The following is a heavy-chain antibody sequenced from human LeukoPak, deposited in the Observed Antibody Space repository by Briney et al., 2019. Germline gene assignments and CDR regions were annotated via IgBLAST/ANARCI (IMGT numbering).Heavy chain of an antibody. CDR1: GGSISSGSYY. Sequence: SETLSLTCTVSGGSISSGSYYWSWIRQPAGKGLEWIGRIYTSGSTNYNPSLKSRATISVDTSKNQFSLKLSSVTAADTAVYYCARGASMMYYCDSSGYYLDAFDIWGQGTMVTVSS. J-gene: IGHJ3*02. CDR2: IYTSGST. CDR3: ARGASMMYYCDSSGYYLDAFDI. V-gene: IGHV4-61*02. D-gene: IGHD3-22*01.